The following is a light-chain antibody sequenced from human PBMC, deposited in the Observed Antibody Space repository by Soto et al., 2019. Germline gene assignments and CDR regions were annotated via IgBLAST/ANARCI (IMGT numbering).Light chain of an antibody. V-gene: IGKV3-15*01. CDR3: QQYNNWFSIT. J-gene: IGKJ5*01. Sequence: EIVMTQSPATLPVSPGERATLSCRASQSVSSKLAWYQQKPGQAPRLVIYDTSTRATGIPARFSGSGSGTEFTLTISSLQSEDFAVYYCQQYNNWFSITFGQGTRLEIK. CDR2: DTS. CDR1: QSVSSK.